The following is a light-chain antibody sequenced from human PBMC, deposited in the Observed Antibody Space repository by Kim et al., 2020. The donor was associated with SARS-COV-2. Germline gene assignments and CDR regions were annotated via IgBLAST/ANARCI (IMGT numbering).Light chain of an antibody. CDR3: QQYGSSPPNT. V-gene: IGKV3-20*01. Sequence: EIVLTQSPGTLSLSPGERATLSYRASQSVSSNYLAWYQQKPGQAPRLLIYGASSRATGIPDRFSGSGSGTDFTLTISRLEPEDFAVYYCQQYGSSPPNTFGQGTKLEI. CDR1: QSVSSNY. CDR2: GAS. J-gene: IGKJ2*01.